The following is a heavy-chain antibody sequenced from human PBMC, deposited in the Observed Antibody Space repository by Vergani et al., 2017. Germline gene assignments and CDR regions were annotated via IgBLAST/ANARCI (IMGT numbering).Heavy chain of an antibody. CDR3: AGDQPIGMDV. J-gene: IGHJ6*02. CDR1: GGSISSSSYY. CDR2: IYYSGST. Sequence: QLQLQESGPGLVKPSETLSLTCTVPGGSISSSSYYWGWIRQPPGKGLEWIGSIYYSGSTYYNPSLKSRVTISVDTAKNQFSLKLSSVTAADTAVYYCAGDQPIGMDVWGQGTTVTVSS. V-gene: IGHV4-39*07.